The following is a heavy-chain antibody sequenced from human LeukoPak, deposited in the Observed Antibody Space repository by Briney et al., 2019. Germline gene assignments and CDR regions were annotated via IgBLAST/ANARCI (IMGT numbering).Heavy chain of an antibody. Sequence: SETLSLTCAVYGGSFSGYYWSWIRQPPGKGLEWIGEINHSGSTNYNPSLKSRVTISVDTSKNQFSLKLSSVTAADTAVYYCARYCSGTSCCTPFDYWGQGTLVTVSS. D-gene: IGHD2-2*02. J-gene: IGHJ4*02. CDR2: INHSGST. V-gene: IGHV4-34*01. CDR1: GGSFSGYY. CDR3: ARYCSGTSCCTPFDY.